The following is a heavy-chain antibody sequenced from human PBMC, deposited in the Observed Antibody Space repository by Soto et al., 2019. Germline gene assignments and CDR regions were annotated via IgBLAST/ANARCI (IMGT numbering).Heavy chain of an antibody. D-gene: IGHD2-15*01. V-gene: IGHV4-39*01. CDR2: IDYNGVT. Sequence: SETLSLTCTVSGGSIYRSGYYWGWIRQPPGRGLEWIGNIDYNGVTYSNPSLKSRVTISRDTSKNQFSLKLTSVTAADTAMYYCGKVLVGATGHTDSDSWGPGTLVTVSS. J-gene: IGHJ4*02. CDR1: GGSIYRSGYY. CDR3: GKVLVGATGHTDSDS.